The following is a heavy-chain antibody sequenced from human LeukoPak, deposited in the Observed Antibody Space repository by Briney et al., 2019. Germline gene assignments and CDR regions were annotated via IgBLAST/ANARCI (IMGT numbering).Heavy chain of an antibody. Sequence: PSETLSLTCTVSGGSISSSSYYWGWIRQPPGKGLEWIGSIYYSGSTYYNPSLKSRVTISVDTSKNQFSLKLSSVTAADTAVYYCARQGIRTGYYYDSSGYYYPFDYWGQGTLVTVSS. CDR2: IYYSGST. CDR3: ARQGIRTGYYYDSSGYYYPFDY. V-gene: IGHV4-39*01. J-gene: IGHJ4*02. CDR1: GGSISSSSYY. D-gene: IGHD3-22*01.